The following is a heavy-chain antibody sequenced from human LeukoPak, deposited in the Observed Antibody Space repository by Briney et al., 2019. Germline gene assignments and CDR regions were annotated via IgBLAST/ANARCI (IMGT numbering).Heavy chain of an antibody. CDR1: GFTFSDYW. J-gene: IGHJ4*02. V-gene: IGHV3-7*03. Sequence: GESLRLACTVSGFTFSDYWMFWVRQAPGKGLEWVANIKQDGSDKYYVDSVKGRFTISRDNSKNLLYLQMSSLRAEDTAVYYCARDSWDGGSPDYWGQGTLVTVSS. CDR3: ARDSWDGGSPDY. D-gene: IGHD2-15*01. CDR2: IKQDGSDK.